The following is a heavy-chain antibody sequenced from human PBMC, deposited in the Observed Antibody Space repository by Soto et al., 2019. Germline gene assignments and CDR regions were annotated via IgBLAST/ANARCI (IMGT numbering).Heavy chain of an antibody. CDR2: IWYDGSNK. J-gene: IGHJ6*02. Sequence: SGGSLRLSCAASGFTFSSYGMHWVRQAPGKGLEWVAVIWYDGSNKYYADSVKGRFTISRDNSKNTLYLQMNSLRAEDTAVYYCARDRTLAPYYYYYGMDVWGQGTTVTVSS. CDR3: ARDRTLAPYYYYYGMDV. CDR1: GFTFSSYG. V-gene: IGHV3-33*01. D-gene: IGHD1-1*01.